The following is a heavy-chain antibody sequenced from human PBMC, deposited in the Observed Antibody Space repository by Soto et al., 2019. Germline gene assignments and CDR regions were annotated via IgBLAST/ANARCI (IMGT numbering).Heavy chain of an antibody. D-gene: IGHD4-17*01. CDR1: GGSISSGDYY. V-gene: IGHV4-30-4*01. Sequence: QVQLQESGPGLVKPSQTLSLTCTVSGGSISSGDYYWSWIRQPPGKGLEWIGYIYYSGSTYYNPSRKSRVTIAVDTSKNQFSLKLSSVTAADTAVYYCARGGYGDYDHFDYWGQGTLVTVSS. CDR2: IYYSGST. CDR3: ARGGYGDYDHFDY. J-gene: IGHJ4*02.